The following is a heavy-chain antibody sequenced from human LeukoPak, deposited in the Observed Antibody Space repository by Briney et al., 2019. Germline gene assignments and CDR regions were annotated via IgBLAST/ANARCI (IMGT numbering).Heavy chain of an antibody. Sequence: ASVKVSCKASGYTFTGYYMHWVRQAPGQGLEWMGWINPNSGGTNYAQKFQGRVTMTRDTSISTAYMELSRLRSDDTAVYYCAREGPVTTVTPGGAFDIWGQGTMVTVSS. CDR1: GYTFTGYY. D-gene: IGHD4-17*01. CDR2: INPNSGGT. J-gene: IGHJ3*02. CDR3: AREGPVTTVTPGGAFDI. V-gene: IGHV1-2*02.